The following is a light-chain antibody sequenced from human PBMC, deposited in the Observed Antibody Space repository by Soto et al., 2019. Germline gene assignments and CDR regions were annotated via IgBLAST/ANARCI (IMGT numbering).Light chain of an antibody. Sequence: QSVLTQTVSVSGSPGQSITISCTGTTSDVGGYNYVSWYQQHPGEAPKLIIYEVINRPSGISNRFSGSKSGNTASLTISGLQAEDEADYYCSSYSRTSTLVLFGGGTKLTVL. J-gene: IGLJ2*01. V-gene: IGLV2-14*01. CDR3: SSYSRTSTLVL. CDR1: TSDVGGYNY. CDR2: EVI.